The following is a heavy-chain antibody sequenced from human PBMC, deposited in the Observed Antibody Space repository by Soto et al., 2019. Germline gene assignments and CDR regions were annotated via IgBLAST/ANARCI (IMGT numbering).Heavy chain of an antibody. CDR3: ARGLEDSSTSHYDY. CDR2: ISGSGGST. D-gene: IGHD2-2*01. V-gene: IGHV3-23*01. Sequence: GGSLRLSCAASGFTFSSYAMSWVRQAPGKGLEWVSAISGSGGSTYYADSVKGRFTISRDNSKNTLYLQMNSLRAEDTAVYYCARGLEDSSTSHYDYWGQGTLVTVSS. J-gene: IGHJ4*02. CDR1: GFTFSSYA.